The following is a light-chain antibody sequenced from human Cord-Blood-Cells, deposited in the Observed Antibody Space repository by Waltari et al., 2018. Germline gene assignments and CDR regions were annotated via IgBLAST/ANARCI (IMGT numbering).Light chain of an antibody. CDR3: SSYTSSSTLVV. CDR1: SSDGGGYNY. J-gene: IGLJ2*01. CDR2: DVS. V-gene: IGLV2-14*01. Sequence: HSPLTQPASVSGSPRQSITISCTGTSSDGGGYNYVSWYQQHPGKAPKLMIYDVSNRPSGVFNRFSGSKSGNTASLTISGLQAEDEADYYCSSYTSSSTLVVFGGGTKLTVL.